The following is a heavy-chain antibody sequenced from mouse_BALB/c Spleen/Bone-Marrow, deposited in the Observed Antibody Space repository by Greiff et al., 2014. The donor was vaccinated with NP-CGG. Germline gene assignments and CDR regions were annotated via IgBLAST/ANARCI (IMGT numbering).Heavy chain of an antibody. CDR3: ARDYVDY. V-gene: IGHV14-3*02. CDR2: IDPANDNT. J-gene: IGHJ2*01. Sequence: VQLQQSGAELVKPGASVKLSCTASGFNIKDTYIHWVEQRPEQGLEWIGRIDPANDNTKYDPKFQDKATITADTSSNTAYLQLGDLASKDTAVYYCARDYVDYWGQGTTLTVSS. CDR1: GFNIKDTY.